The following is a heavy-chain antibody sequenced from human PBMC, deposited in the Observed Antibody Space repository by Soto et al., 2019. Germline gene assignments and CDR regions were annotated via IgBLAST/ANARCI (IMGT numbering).Heavy chain of an antibody. CDR1: GYTFTAYH. D-gene: IGHD3-9*01. V-gene: IGHV1-2*02. CDR3: ARIPSPEYDVVSGFYLLDRFDT. Sequence: GSGEVSCAGSGYTFTAYHIKWLKLAPGEGLEWIGWINIMSVGTNSAQKFQGRVTMTRDTTINTAYMDVSGLTSDESAIYYSARIPSPEYDVVSGFYLLDRFDTWGQGSPVTVS. CDR2: INIMSVGT. J-gene: IGHJ5*02.